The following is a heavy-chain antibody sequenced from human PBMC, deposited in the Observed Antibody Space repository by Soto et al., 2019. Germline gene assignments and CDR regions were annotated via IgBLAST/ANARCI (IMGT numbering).Heavy chain of an antibody. Sequence: ASVKVSCKASGCTFTSYDINWVRQATGQGLEWMGWLNPNSGNTGYAQKFQGRVTMTRNTSISTAYMELSSLRSEDTAVYYCAREYPGYYGSSGYFYYYYYGMDVWGQGTTVTVSS. V-gene: IGHV1-8*01. J-gene: IGHJ6*02. CDR3: AREYPGYYGSSGYFYYYYYGMDV. D-gene: IGHD3-22*01. CDR1: GCTFTSYD. CDR2: LNPNSGNT.